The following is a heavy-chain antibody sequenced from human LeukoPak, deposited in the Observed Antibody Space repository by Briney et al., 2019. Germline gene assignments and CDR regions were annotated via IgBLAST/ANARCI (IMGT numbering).Heavy chain of an antibody. CDR2: IYYSGST. Sequence: SETLSLTGTGSGGSISSYYWSWIRQPPGKGLEWVGYIYYSGSTNYNPSLKSRVTISVDTSKNQFSLKLSSVTAADTAVYYCARSAPMFYGDYENGMDVWGQGTTVTVSS. D-gene: IGHD4-17*01. V-gene: IGHV4-59*08. CDR3: ARSAPMFYGDYENGMDV. CDR1: GGSISSYY. J-gene: IGHJ6*02.